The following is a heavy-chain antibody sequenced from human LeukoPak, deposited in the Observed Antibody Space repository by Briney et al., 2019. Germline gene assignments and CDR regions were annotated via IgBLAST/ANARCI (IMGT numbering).Heavy chain of an antibody. CDR2: ISAYNGNT. J-gene: IGHJ4*02. D-gene: IGHD2-2*01. Sequence: ASVEVSCKASGYTFTSYGISWVRQAPGQGLEWMGWISAYNGNTNYAQKLQGRVTMTTDTSTSTAYMELRSLRSDDTAVYYCARVGGAIVVVPAAGGDYWGQGTLVTVSS. V-gene: IGHV1-18*01. CDR1: GYTFTSYG. CDR3: ARVGGAIVVVPAAGGDY.